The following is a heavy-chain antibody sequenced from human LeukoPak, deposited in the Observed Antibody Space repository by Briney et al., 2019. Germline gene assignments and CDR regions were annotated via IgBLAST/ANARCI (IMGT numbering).Heavy chain of an antibody. CDR3: ARGTAYYYDSSGYYYFDY. D-gene: IGHD3-22*01. V-gene: IGHV1-69*05. J-gene: IGHJ4*02. CDR2: IIPIFGTA. CDR1: GGTFSSYA. Sequence: SVKVSCKASGGTFSSYAISWVRQAPGQGLEWMGGIIPIFGTANYAQKFQGRVTTTTDESTSTAYMELSSLRSEDTAVYYCARGTAYYYDSSGYYYFDYWGQGTLVTVSS.